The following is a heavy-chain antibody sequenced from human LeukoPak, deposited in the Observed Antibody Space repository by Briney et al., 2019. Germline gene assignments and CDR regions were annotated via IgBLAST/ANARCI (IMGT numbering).Heavy chain of an antibody. V-gene: IGHV1-2*04. J-gene: IGHJ6*04. D-gene: IGHD2-2*01. Sequence: ASVKVSCKASGYTFTGYYMHWVRQAPGQWLEWMGWINPNSGGTNYAQKFQGWVTMTRDTSISTAYMELSRLRADDKAVYYCARGLKDGGLVVQAAPSHGMDVWGKGSTVSVSS. CDR3: ARGLKDGGLVVQAAPSHGMDV. CDR2: INPNSGGT. CDR1: GYTFTGYY.